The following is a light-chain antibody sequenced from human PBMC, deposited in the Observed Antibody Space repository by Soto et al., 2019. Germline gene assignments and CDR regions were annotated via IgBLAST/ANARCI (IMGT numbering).Light chain of an antibody. CDR2: ATS. V-gene: IGKV3-20*01. CDR3: QQYGSSGT. Sequence: EIVLTQSPGTLSLSPGERATLSCRTSQSVSSSHLAWYQQKPGQAPSLLIYATSSRAPDIADRFSGSGSGTDFTLTISRLEPEDFAVYYCQQYGSSGTFGQRT. J-gene: IGKJ1*01. CDR1: QSVSSSH.